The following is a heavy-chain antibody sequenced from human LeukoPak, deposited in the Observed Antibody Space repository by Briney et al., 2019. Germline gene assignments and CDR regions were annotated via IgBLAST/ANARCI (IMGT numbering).Heavy chain of an antibody. D-gene: IGHD4-11*01. V-gene: IGHV3-30*02. CDR3: VRDSIRQQLYYFDH. J-gene: IGHJ4*02. CDR1: GFTFSSYG. Sequence: GGSLRLSCAASGFTFSSYGMHWVRQAPGKGLEWVAFLQNDGSDKYLADSVKGRFTISRDNSKNTLFLLMNSLRADDTAVYYCVRDSIRQQLYYFDHWGQGTLVTVSS. CDR2: LQNDGSDK.